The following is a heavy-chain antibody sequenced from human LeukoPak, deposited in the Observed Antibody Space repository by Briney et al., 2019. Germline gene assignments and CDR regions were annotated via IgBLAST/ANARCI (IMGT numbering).Heavy chain of an antibody. CDR3: AKDKTRWLQLVDY. Sequence: GGSLRLSCAASGFTFSDYGMHWVRQAPGKGLEWVAFIRFDGSNKYYVDSVKGRFTISRDNSKNTLYLQMNSLRAEDTAVYYCAKDKTRWLQLVDYWGQGTLVTVSS. CDR2: IRFDGSNK. J-gene: IGHJ4*02. D-gene: IGHD5-24*01. V-gene: IGHV3-30*02. CDR1: GFTFSDYG.